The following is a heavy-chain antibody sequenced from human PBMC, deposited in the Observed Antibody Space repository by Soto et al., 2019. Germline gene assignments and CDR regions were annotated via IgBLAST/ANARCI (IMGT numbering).Heavy chain of an antibody. Sequence: SETLSLTCAVYGGSFSGYYWSWIRQPPGKGLEWIGEISHSGSTNYNPSLKSRVTISVDTSKNQFSLKLSSVTAADTAVYYCAGREDYYYYGMDVWGQGTTVTVSS. CDR3: AGREDYYYYGMDV. CDR1: GGSFSGYY. J-gene: IGHJ6*02. CDR2: ISHSGST. V-gene: IGHV4-34*01.